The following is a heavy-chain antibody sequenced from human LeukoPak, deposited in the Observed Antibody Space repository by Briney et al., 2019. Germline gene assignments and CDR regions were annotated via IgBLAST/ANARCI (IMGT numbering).Heavy chain of an antibody. Sequence: GCSMRLSCAASGFTFSTHWMHWVRHAAGKGLVWVSSIPSDGSNTSYADSVKGRFTIYRDNDKNTLYLQMNSLRAEDTAVYYCARDIVEDDAFDIWGQGTMVTVSS. J-gene: IGHJ3*02. CDR2: IPSDGSNT. CDR1: GFTFSTHW. CDR3: ARDIVEDDAFDI. V-gene: IGHV3-74*01. D-gene: IGHD3-22*01.